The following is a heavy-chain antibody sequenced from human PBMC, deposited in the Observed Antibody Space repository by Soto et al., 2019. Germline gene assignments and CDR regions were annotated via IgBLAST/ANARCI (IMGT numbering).Heavy chain of an antibody. CDR2: INPSGGST. V-gene: IGHV1-46*01. CDR3: ARNLASADV. D-gene: IGHD6-13*01. CDR1: GYTFTIFY. J-gene: IGHJ4*02. Sequence: GASVKISCTASGYTFTIFYIHWVRQAPGQGLEWMAIINPSGGSTNYAQKFQGRITLTRDTSTSTVYMELSSLRSEDTAVYYCARNLASADVWGQGTLVTVSS.